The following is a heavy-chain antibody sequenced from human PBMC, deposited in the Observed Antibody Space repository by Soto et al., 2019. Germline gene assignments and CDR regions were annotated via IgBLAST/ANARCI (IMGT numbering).Heavy chain of an antibody. V-gene: IGHV3-74*01. D-gene: IGHD3-10*01. CDR2: INTDGSST. CDR3: AERGVETFGLSY. CDR1: GFTFSSFW. J-gene: IGHJ4*02. Sequence: EVQLVESGGGLVQPGGSLRLSCAVSGFTFSSFWMHWVRQAPGEGLVWVSRINTDGSSTSYADSVKGRFTISRDNAKNTRYLQMNSLRVEDTAMYYCAERGVETFGLSYWGQGTLVTVSS.